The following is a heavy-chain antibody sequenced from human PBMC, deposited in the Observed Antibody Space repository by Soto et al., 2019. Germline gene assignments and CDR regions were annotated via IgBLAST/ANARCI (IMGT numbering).Heavy chain of an antibody. D-gene: IGHD6-13*01. J-gene: IGHJ5*02. CDR1: GFTFSSYG. Sequence: GGSLRLSCAASGFTFSSYGMHWVRQAPGKGLEWVAVISYDGSNKYYADSVKGRFTISRDNSKNTLYLQMNSLRAEDTAVYYCAKDRYSSSWYFWFDPWGQGTLVTVSS. V-gene: IGHV3-30*18. CDR3: AKDRYSSSWYFWFDP. CDR2: ISYDGSNK.